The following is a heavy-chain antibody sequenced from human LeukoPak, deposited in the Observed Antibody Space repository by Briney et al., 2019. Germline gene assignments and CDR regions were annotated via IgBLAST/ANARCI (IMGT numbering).Heavy chain of an antibody. D-gene: IGHD6-19*01. Sequence: GGSLRLSCAASGFTFSSYAMSWVRQAPGKGLEWVSAISGSGGSTYYSDSVKGRFTISRDNSKNTLYLQMNSLRAEDTAVYYCAKDLRSSGWYRPEVDPWGQGTLVTVSS. V-gene: IGHV3-23*01. CDR3: AKDLRSSGWYRPEVDP. J-gene: IGHJ5*02. CDR1: GFTFSSYA. CDR2: ISGSGGST.